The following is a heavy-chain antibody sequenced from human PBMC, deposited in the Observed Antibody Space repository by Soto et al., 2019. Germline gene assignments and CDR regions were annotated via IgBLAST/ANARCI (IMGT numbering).Heavy chain of an antibody. Sequence: ASVKVSCKASGYTFTSYYMHWVRQAPGQGLEWMGIINPSGGSTSYAQKFQGRVTMTRDTSTSKVYMELSSLRSEDTAVYYCARENGIAVAGTYYYYGMDVWGQGTTVTVSS. CDR2: INPSGGST. CDR1: GYTFTSYY. J-gene: IGHJ6*02. D-gene: IGHD6-19*01. V-gene: IGHV1-46*01. CDR3: ARENGIAVAGTYYYYGMDV.